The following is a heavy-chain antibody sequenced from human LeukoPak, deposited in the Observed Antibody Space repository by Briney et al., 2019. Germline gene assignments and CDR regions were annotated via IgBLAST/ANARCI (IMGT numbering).Heavy chain of an antibody. CDR2: IRYDGGNK. CDR3: AKGYCSSTSCQNALMGYDFDY. Sequence: GGSLRLSCAASGFTFSSYGMHWVRQAPGKGLEWVAFIRYDGGNKYYADSVKGRFTISRDNSKNTLYLQMNSLRAEDTAVYYCAKGYCSSTSCQNALMGYDFDYWGQGTLVALPS. CDR1: GFTFSSYG. V-gene: IGHV3-30*02. J-gene: IGHJ4*02. D-gene: IGHD2-2*01.